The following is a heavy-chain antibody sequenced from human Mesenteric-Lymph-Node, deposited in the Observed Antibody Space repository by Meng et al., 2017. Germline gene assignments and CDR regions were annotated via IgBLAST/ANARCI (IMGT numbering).Heavy chain of an antibody. CDR3: ARHLRAVVVPAAYYYYGMDV. J-gene: IGHJ6*02. V-gene: IGHV5-51*01. D-gene: IGHD2-2*01. CDR2: IYPGDSDT. Sequence: GESLKISCKGSGYSFTTYWIGWVRQMPGKGLEWMGIIYPGDSDTRYSPSFQGQVTISADKSIRTAYLQWSSLKASSTAMYYCARHLRAVVVPAAYYYYGMDVWGQGTTVTVSS. CDR1: GYSFTTYW.